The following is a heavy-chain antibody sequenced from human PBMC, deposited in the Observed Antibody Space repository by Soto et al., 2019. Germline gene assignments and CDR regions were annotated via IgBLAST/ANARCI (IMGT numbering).Heavy chain of an antibody. V-gene: IGHV4-59*12. CDR3: ERESGDSSGYYYYMDV. CDR1: GGSISSYY. CDR2: IYYSGST. Sequence: SETLSLTCTVSGGSISSYYWSWIRQPPGKGLEWIGYIYYSGSTNYNPSLKSRVTISVDTSKNQFSLKLSSVTAADTAVYYCERESGDSSGYYYYMDVWGKGTTVTVSS. J-gene: IGHJ6*03. D-gene: IGHD2-15*01.